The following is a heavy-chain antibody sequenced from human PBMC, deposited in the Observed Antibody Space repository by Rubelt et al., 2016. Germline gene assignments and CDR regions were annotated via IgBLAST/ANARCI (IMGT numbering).Heavy chain of an antibody. J-gene: IGHJ4*02. CDR1: GGSISSSSYY. Sequence: QLQLQESGPGLVKPSETLSLTCTVSGGSISSSSYYWGWIRQPPGKGLEWVSGICGRGDRTYYAAPVKGRFTISRDISKNTLYLQMNSLGAEDTAVDYCAEGPSIVPAAFYFDYWGQGTLVTVSS. D-gene: IGHD2-2*01. CDR2: ICGRGDRT. CDR3: AEGPSIVPAAFYFDY. V-gene: IGHV4-39*07.